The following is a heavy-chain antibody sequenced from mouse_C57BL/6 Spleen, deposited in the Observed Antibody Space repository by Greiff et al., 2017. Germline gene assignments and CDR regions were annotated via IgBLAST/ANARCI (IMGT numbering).Heavy chain of an antibody. V-gene: IGHV1-75*01. J-gene: IGHJ2*01. D-gene: IGHD1-1*01. CDR2: IFPGSGST. CDR1: GYTFTDYY. CDR3: ARRPFTTVVDFDY. Sequence: VQLQESGPELVKPGASVKISCKASGYTFTDYYINWVKQRPGQGLEWIGWIFPGSGSTYYNEKFKGKATLTVDKSSSTAYMLLSSLTSEDSAVYFCARRPFTTVVDFDYWGQGTTLTVSS.